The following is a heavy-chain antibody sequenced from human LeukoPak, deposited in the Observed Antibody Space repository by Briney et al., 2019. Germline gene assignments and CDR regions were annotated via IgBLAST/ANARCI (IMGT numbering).Heavy chain of an antibody. CDR2: ISGSGGST. Sequence: PGGSLRLSCAASGFTFSSYAMSWVRQAPGKGLEWVSAISGSGGSTYYADSVKGRFTISRDNSKNTLYLQMNSLRAEDTAVYYCAKDSLQYYYGSGTPVGFDPWGQGTPVTVSS. CDR1: GFTFSSYA. D-gene: IGHD3-10*01. CDR3: AKDSLQYYYGSGTPVGFDP. V-gene: IGHV3-23*01. J-gene: IGHJ5*02.